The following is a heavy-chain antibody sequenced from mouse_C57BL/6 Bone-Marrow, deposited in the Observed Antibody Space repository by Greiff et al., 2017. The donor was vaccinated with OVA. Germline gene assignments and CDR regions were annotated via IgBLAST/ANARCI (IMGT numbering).Heavy chain of an antibody. V-gene: IGHV1-69*01. D-gene: IGHD2-12*01. CDR1: VYTFTSYW. CDR2: IDPSDSYT. CDR3: ARHYSNDEWYFDV. Sequence: LQQPGAELVMPGASVKLSCQSSVYTFTSYWMHWVTQRPGQGLAWIGEIDPSDSYTNSNQKFKGKSTLTVDKSSSTAYMQLSSLTSEDSAVYYCARHYSNDEWYFDVWGTGTTVTVSS. J-gene: IGHJ1*03.